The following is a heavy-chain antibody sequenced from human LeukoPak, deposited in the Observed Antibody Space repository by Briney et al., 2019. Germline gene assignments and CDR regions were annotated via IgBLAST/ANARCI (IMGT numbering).Heavy chain of an antibody. CDR1: GFTFSSHA. D-gene: IGHD6-19*01. J-gene: IGHJ4*02. CDR3: ARDLTNGWHYFDY. CDR2: IGNNGDTT. V-gene: IGHV3-64*01. Sequence: GGSLRLSCAASGFTFSSHAMHWVRQAPGKGLEYVSGIGNNGDTTYYANSVKGRFTISRDNSKNTLYLEMGSLRAEDMVVYYCARDLTNGWHYFDYWGQGTLVTVSS.